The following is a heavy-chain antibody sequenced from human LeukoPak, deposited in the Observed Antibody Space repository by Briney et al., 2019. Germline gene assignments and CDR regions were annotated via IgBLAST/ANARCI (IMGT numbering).Heavy chain of an antibody. J-gene: IGHJ4*02. CDR3: AKNAGYSYGLYYFDY. Sequence: GGSLRLSCAASGFTFSNYGMSWVRQAPGKGLEWASDIRGSGSSTYYADSVKGRFTISRDNSKNTVHLQMDSLRAEDSAVYYCAKNAGYSYGLYYFDYWGQGTLVTVSS. CDR1: GFTFSNYG. CDR2: IRGSGSST. V-gene: IGHV3-23*01. D-gene: IGHD5-18*01.